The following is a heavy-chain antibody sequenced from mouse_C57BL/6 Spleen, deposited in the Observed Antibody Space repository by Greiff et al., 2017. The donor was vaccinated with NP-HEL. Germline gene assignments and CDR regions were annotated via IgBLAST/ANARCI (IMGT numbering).Heavy chain of an antibody. Sequence: QVQLKQSGAELVKPGASVKISCKASGYAFSSYWMNWVKQRPGKGLEWIGQIYPGDGDTNYNGKFKGKATLTADKSSSTAYMQLISLTSEDSAVYVCASIYSNWYFDGWGTGTTVTVSS. J-gene: IGHJ1*03. CDR3: ASIYSNWYFDG. CDR1: GYAFSSYW. CDR2: IYPGDGDT. D-gene: IGHD2-5*01. V-gene: IGHV1-80*01.